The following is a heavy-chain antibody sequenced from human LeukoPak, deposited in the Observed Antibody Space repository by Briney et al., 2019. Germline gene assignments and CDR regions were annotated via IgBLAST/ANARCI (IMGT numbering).Heavy chain of an antibody. CDR1: GFTFSSYS. V-gene: IGHV3-21*01. CDR3: ARARGGSGIPYFDY. CDR2: ISSSSSYI. J-gene: IGHJ4*02. D-gene: IGHD3-10*01. Sequence: GGSLRLSCAASGFTFSSYSMNWVRQAPGKGPEWVSSISSSSSYIYYADSVKGRFTISRDNAKNSLYLQMNSLRAEDTAVYYCARARGGSGIPYFDYGARETLVTVSS.